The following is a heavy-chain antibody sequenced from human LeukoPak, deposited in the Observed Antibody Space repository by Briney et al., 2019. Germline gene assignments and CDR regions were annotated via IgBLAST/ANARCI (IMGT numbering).Heavy chain of an antibody. J-gene: IGHJ4*02. V-gene: IGHV3-23*01. D-gene: IGHD1-7*01. CDR3: AKSRNWNYETYYFDY. CDR1: GFTFSSYA. CDR2: ISGSGGST. Sequence: GGSLRLSCAASGFTFSSYAMSWVRQAPGKGLEWVSAISGSGGSTYYADSVKGRFTISRDNSKNTLYLQMNSPRAEDTAVYYCAKSRNWNYETYYFDYWGQGTLVTVSS.